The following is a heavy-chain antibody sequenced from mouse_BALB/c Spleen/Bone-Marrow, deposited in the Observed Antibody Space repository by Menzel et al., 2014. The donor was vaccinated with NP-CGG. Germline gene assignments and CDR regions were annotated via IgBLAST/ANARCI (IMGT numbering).Heavy chain of an antibody. CDR3: TRLRVYYFDY. V-gene: IGHV1-69*02. Sequence: QVQLQQPGAELVRPGASVKLSCKASGYTFTSYWINWVKQRPGQGLEWIGNIYPSDSYTNYNQKFKDKATLTVDKSSSTAYMQLSSLTSEDSAVYYCTRLRVYYFDYWGQGTTLTVSS. J-gene: IGHJ2*01. CDR1: GYTFTSYW. CDR2: IYPSDSYT.